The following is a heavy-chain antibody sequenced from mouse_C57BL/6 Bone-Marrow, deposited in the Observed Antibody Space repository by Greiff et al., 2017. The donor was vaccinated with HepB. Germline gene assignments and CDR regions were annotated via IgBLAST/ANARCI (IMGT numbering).Heavy chain of an antibody. Sequence: VKLMESGPGLVQPSQSLSITCTVSGFSFTSYGVHWVRQSPGKGLEWLGVIWRGGSTDYNAAFMSRLSITKDNSKSQVFFKMNSLQADDTAIYYCAKIANFYYFDYWGQGTTLTVSS. J-gene: IGHJ2*01. CDR3: AKIANFYYFDY. V-gene: IGHV2-5*01. CDR2: IWRGGST. D-gene: IGHD4-1*01. CDR1: GFSFTSYG.